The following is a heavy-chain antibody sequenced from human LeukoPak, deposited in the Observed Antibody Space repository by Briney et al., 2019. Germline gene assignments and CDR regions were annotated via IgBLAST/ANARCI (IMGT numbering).Heavy chain of an antibody. J-gene: IGHJ6*02. Sequence: GASVKVSCKASGYTFTSYGISWVRQAPGKGLEWVSVIYSGGSTYYADSVKGRFSTSRDSSTSTLFLQMDSLRVEDTAMYYCARPTDGDSTRYGMDVWGQGTTVIVSS. CDR3: ARPTDGDSTRYGMDV. V-gene: IGHV3-53*01. CDR1: GYTFTSYG. D-gene: IGHD2-21*02. CDR2: IYSGGST.